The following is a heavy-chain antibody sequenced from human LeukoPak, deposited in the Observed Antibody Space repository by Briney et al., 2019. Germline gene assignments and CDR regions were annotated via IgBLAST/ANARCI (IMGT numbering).Heavy chain of an antibody. CDR1: GFTFSSYA. CDR2: VSLGYST. CDR3: AKGGVRGYSYGYLDY. D-gene: IGHD5-18*01. J-gene: IGHJ4*02. V-gene: IGHV3-23*01. Sequence: GGSLRLSCVASGFTFSSYAMSWVRQAPGKGLEWVSVVSLGYSTYYADSVKGRFTISRDNSKNTVYLQMNRLRAEDTAVYYCAKGGVRGYSYGYLDYWGQGTLVTVSS.